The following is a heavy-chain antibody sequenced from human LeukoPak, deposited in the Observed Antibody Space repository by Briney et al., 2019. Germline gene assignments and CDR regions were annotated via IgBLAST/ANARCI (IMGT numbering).Heavy chain of an antibody. V-gene: IGHV3-9*01. CDR2: ISWNSGSI. D-gene: IGHD1-26*01. Sequence: PGGSLRLSCAASGFTFDDYAMHWVRQAPGKGLEWVSGISWNSGSIGYADSVKGRFTISRDNAKNSLYLQMNSLRAEDTALYYCAKGPAGWELLSYFDYWGQGTLVTVSS. CDR1: GFTFDDYA. CDR3: AKGPAGWELLSYFDY. J-gene: IGHJ4*02.